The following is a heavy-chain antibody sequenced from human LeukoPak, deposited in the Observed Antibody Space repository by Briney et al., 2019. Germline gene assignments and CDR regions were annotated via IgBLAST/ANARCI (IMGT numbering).Heavy chain of an antibody. CDR3: ARDGLYYDFWSGSRAYYYYGMDV. V-gene: IGHV3-21*01. CDR1: GFTFSSYS. Sequence: GGSLRLSCAASGFTFSSYSMNWVRQAPGKGLEWVSSISSSSSYIYYADSVKGRFTISRDNAKNSLYLQMNSLRAEDTAVYYCARDGLYYDFWSGSRAYYYYGMDVWGQGTTVTVSS. D-gene: IGHD3-3*01. CDR2: ISSSSSYI. J-gene: IGHJ6*02.